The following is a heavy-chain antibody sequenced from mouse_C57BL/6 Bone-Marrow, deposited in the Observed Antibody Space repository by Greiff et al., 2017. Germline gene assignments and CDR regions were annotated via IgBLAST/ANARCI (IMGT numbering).Heavy chain of an antibody. J-gene: IGHJ3*01. CDR3: ARGLLAY. D-gene: IGHD1-1*01. Sequence: EVQWVESGGGLVKPGGSLKLSCAASGFTFSSYAMSWVRQTPEKRLEWVATISDGGSYTYYPDNVKGRFTISRDNAKNNLYLQMSHLKSEDTAMYYCARGLLAYWGQGTLVTVSA. CDR1: GFTFSSYA. CDR2: ISDGGSYT. V-gene: IGHV5-4*01.